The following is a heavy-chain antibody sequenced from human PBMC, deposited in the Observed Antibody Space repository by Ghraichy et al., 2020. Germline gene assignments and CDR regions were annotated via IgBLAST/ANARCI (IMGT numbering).Heavy chain of an antibody. V-gene: IGHV3-21*01. Sequence: GGSLRLSCAASKFILSSYNLSWVRQAPGKGLEWVASISNSGNDVSYTDSLQGRFTISTTSNSLYLRMNSLRVEDTAVYYCASVGMAGTTPVYWGQGTLVTVSS. J-gene: IGHJ4*02. CDR1: KFILSSYN. CDR2: ISNSGNDV. D-gene: IGHD1-7*01. CDR3: ASVGMAGTTPVY.